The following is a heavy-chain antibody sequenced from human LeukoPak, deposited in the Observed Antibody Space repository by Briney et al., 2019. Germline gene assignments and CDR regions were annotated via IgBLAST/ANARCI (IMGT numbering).Heavy chain of an antibody. CDR2: IYPGDSDT. J-gene: IGHJ4*02. Sequence: GESLKISCKGSGYTFSSYWIGWVRQMPGKGLEWMGIIYPGDSDTRYSPSLQGQVTISVDTSIGTAYLQWSSLKASDTAIYYCARQNDFRLDYWGQGTLVTVSA. D-gene: IGHD3-3*01. V-gene: IGHV5-51*01. CDR1: GYTFSSYW. CDR3: ARQNDFRLDY.